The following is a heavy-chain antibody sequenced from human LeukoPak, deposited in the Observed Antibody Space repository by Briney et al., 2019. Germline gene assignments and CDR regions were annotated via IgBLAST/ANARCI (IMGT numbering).Heavy chain of an antibody. CDR2: INPNSGGT. CDR1: GYTFTNYY. V-gene: IGHV1-2*02. J-gene: IGHJ5*02. D-gene: IGHD3-3*01. Sequence: VASVKVSCKASGYTFTNYYMHWVRQAPGQGLEWMGWINPNSGGTKYAQKFQDRVTMTRDTSISTAYMELSRLTSDDTAVYYCARDLDNDGFWSDTKVGCFDPWGQGTLVTVSS. CDR3: ARDLDNDGFWSDTKVGCFDP.